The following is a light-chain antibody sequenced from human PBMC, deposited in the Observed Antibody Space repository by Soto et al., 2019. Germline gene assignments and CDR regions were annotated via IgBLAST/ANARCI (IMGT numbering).Light chain of an antibody. CDR3: QQYGGSPLT. Sequence: EIVLTQSPGTLSLSPGERATLSCRASQSVSVNSLAWYQQKGGQAPRLLIYAASTRATGVPDRFSGTRSGTDFALSIGRLQTDDAAVYYCQQYGGSPLTFVHGPKVAIK. J-gene: IGKJ3*01. CDR2: AAS. CDR1: QSVSVNS. V-gene: IGKV3-20*01.